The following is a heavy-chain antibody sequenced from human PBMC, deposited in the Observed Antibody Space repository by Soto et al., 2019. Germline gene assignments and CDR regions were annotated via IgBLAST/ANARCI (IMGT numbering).Heavy chain of an antibody. CDR3: ARENPYCGGDCYSLDY. J-gene: IGHJ4*02. V-gene: IGHV3-30-3*01. CDR2: ISYDGSNK. D-gene: IGHD2-21*02. Sequence: PGGSLRLSCAASGFTFSSYAMHWVRQAPGKGLEWVAVISYDGSNKYYADSVKGRFTISRDNSKNTLYLQMNSLRAEDTAVYYCARENPYCGGDCYSLDYWGQGTLVTVSS. CDR1: GFTFSSYA.